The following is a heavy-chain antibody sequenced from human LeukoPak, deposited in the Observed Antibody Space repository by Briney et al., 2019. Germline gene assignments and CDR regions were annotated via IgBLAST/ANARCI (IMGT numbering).Heavy chain of an antibody. D-gene: IGHD3-10*01. CDR2: ISGSGGST. Sequence: GGSLRLSCAASGFIFTNHAMNWVRQAPGKGLEWVSGISGSGGSTYYAGSVKGRFTISRDNSKNTLYMQMNSLRAEETAVYYCAKGFRSWTYPLDYWGQGTLVTVSS. CDR1: GFIFTNHA. CDR3: AKGFRSWTYPLDY. J-gene: IGHJ4*02. V-gene: IGHV3-23*01.